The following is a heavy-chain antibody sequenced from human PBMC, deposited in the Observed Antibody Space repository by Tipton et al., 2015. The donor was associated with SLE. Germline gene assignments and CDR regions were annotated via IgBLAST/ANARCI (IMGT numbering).Heavy chain of an antibody. V-gene: IGHV4-61*02. Sequence: TLSLTCTVSGASIGNYSYYWSWIRQPAGKGLEWIGRIYTFGITNYNPSLNSRVTISGDTSKNQFSLNLNSVTAADTAFYYCTRVMTGSRSDFWGRGTLVTVSP. CDR2: IYTFGIT. CDR3: TRVMTGSRSDF. D-gene: IGHD1-26*01. CDR1: GASIGNYSYY. J-gene: IGHJ4*02.